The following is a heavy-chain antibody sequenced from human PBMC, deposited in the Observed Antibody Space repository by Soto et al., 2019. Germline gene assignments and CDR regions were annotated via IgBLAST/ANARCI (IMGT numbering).Heavy chain of an antibody. CDR3: ARRGPGTYFDY. D-gene: IGHD6-13*01. V-gene: IGHV3-23*01. CDR1: GFTCRSYA. CDR2: ISGSGDST. Sequence: GGSLRLSCAASGFTCRSYAMSWVRQAPGKGLEWVSVISGSGDSTYYADSVKGRFTISRDNSKNTLYLQMNSLRAEDTAVYYCARRGPGTYFDYWGQGTLVTVS. J-gene: IGHJ4*02.